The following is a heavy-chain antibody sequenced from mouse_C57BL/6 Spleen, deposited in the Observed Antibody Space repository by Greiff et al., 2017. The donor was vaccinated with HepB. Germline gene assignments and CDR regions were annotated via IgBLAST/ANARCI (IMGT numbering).Heavy chain of an antibody. CDR2: ISDGGSYT. CDR3: ARGDYYAMDY. V-gene: IGHV5-4*03. Sequence: EVKLVESGGGLVKPGGSLKLSCAASGFTFSSYAMSWVRQTPEKRLEWVATISDGGSYTYYPDNVKGRFTISRDNAKNTLYLQMSHLKSEDTAMYYCARGDYYAMDYWGQGTSVTVSS. CDR1: GFTFSSYA. J-gene: IGHJ4*01.